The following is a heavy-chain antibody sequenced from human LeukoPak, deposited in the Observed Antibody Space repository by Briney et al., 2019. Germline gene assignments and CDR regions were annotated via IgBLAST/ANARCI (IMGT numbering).Heavy chain of an antibody. J-gene: IGHJ4*02. Sequence: ASVKVSCKASGYTFTGYYMHWVRQAPGQGLEWMGWISAYNGNTNYAQKLQGRVTMTTDTSTSTAYMELRSLRSDDTAVYYCARLLRGYSYGYSDYWGQGTLVTVSS. CDR2: ISAYNGNT. CDR3: ARLLRGYSYGYSDY. CDR1: GYTFTGYY. D-gene: IGHD5-18*01. V-gene: IGHV1-18*04.